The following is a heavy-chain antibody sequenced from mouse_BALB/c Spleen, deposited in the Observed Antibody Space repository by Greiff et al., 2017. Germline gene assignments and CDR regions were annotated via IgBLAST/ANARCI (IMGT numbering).Heavy chain of an antibody. J-gene: IGHJ4*01. V-gene: IGHV1-5*01. D-gene: IGHD1-1*01. CDR3: TISEAHYYYGSSYAMDY. CDR2: IYPGNSDT. Sequence: VQLQQSGTVLARPGASVKMSCKASGYSFTSYWMHWVKQRPGQGLEWIGAIYPGNSDTSYNQKFKGKAKLTAVTSASTAYMELSSLTNEDSAVYYCTISEAHYYYGSSYAMDYWGQGTSVTVSS. CDR1: GYSFTSYW.